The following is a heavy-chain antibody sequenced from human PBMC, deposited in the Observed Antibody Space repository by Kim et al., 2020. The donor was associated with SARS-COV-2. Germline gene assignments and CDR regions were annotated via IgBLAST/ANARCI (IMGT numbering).Heavy chain of an antibody. CDR3: VTRNYYNSGSYYEGAPF. CDR1: GFTFSNYA. V-gene: IGHV3-64*05. J-gene: IGHJ3*01. CDR2: ISSDGGST. Sequence: GGSLSLSCSASGFTFSNYAMHWVRQAPGKGLEYVSAISSDGGSTYYADSVKGRFTISRDNSKNMLYVQMSSLRVEDTAIYYCVTRNYYNSGSYYEGAPF. D-gene: IGHD3-10*01.